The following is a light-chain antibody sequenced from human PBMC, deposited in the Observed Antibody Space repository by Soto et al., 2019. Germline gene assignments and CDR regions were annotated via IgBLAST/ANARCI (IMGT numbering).Light chain of an antibody. V-gene: IGKV1-27*01. CDR3: QKYNSAPWT. CDR2: AAS. J-gene: IGKJ1*01. Sequence: DIQMTQSPSSLSASVGDRVTITCRASQGISNYLAWYQQKPGKVPKLLIFAASTLHSRVPSRFSGSGSGTDFTLTISSLQPEDVATYYCQKYNSAPWTFGQGTKVEIK. CDR1: QGISNY.